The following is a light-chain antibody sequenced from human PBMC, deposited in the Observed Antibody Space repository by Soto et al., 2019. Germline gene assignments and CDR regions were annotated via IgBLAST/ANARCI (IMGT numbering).Light chain of an antibody. V-gene: IGLV2-14*01. CDR2: EVS. CDR1: SSDVGGYNY. CDR3: SSYTSSSTPVV. Sequence: QSALTQPASVSGSPGQSITICCTGTSSDVGGYNYVSWYQQHPGKAPKLMIYEVSNRPSGVSNRFSGSKSGNTASLTISGLQAEDEADYYCSSYTSSSTPVVFGGGTKVTVL. J-gene: IGLJ2*01.